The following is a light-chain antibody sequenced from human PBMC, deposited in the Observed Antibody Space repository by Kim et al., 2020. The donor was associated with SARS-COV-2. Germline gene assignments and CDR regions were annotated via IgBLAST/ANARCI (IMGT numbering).Light chain of an antibody. J-gene: IGKJ1*01. V-gene: IGKV3-20*01. CDR1: QSLSIRY. CDR3: QQYGSSPKT. Sequence: PGDGAALACRARQSLSIRYLAWYQQNPGQAPRLLIYGASSRATGIPDRFSGSGSGTDFTLTISRLEPEDFAVYYCQQYGSSPKTFGQGTKVDIK. CDR2: GAS.